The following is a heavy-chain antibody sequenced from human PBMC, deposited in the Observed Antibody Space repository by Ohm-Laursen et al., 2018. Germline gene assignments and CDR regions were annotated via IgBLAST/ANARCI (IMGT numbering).Heavy chain of an antibody. J-gene: IGHJ5*01. Sequence: SLRLSCAASGFTFSSYHINWVRQAPGKGLEWVSAISGSGVSTYYADSVKGRFTISRDNSKNSLYLQMNSLRAEDTAIYYCARDLRVGTTDNWIDSWGQGTLVTVSS. CDR2: ISGSGVST. D-gene: IGHD3-10*01. V-gene: IGHV3-21*01. CDR1: GFTFSSYH. CDR3: ARDLRVGTTDNWIDS.